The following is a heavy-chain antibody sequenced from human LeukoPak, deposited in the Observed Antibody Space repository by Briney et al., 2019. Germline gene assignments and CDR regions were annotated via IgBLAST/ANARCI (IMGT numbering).Heavy chain of an antibody. CDR2: IDATRGSI. CDR1: GFTFSDHN. V-gene: IGHV3-48*02. CDR3: ARGRQSDS. J-gene: IGHJ4*02. Sequence: GGSLRLSRVGSGFTFSDHNMNWVRQAPGKGLEWVSYIDATRGSIYYADSVKGRFIISRDTAKNSLFLQMNSLRDEDTAVYYCARGRQSDSWGQGTLVTVSS. D-gene: IGHD1-1*01.